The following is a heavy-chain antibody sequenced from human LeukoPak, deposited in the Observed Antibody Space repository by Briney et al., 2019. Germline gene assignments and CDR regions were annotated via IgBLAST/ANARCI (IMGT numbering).Heavy chain of an antibody. CDR1: GGSISSGSYY. CDR3: ARAKYYYPGPSAFDI. Sequence: SQTLSLTCTVSGGSISSGSYYWSWIRQPAGKGLEWIGRIYTSGSTNYNPSLKSRVTISVDTSKNQFSLKLSSVTAADTAVYYCARAKYYYPGPSAFDIWGQGTMVTVSS. V-gene: IGHV4-61*02. D-gene: IGHD3-10*01. CDR2: IYTSGST. J-gene: IGHJ3*02.